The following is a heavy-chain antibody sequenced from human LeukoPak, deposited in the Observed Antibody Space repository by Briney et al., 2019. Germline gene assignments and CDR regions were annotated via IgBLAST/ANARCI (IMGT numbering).Heavy chain of an antibody. Sequence: PLETLSLSCAVSGYSISSGYYWGWTRQPPWKGLEWIGSIYHSRSTYYNPSLKSRVTISVDTSKNQFSLKLSFGTGLDTAVYNYARQIWFGASGYDNWGPGTLVTVSS. CDR3: ARQIWFGASGYDN. CDR1: GYSISSGYY. V-gene: IGHV4-38-2*01. D-gene: IGHD3-10*01. CDR2: IYHSRST. J-gene: IGHJ4*01.